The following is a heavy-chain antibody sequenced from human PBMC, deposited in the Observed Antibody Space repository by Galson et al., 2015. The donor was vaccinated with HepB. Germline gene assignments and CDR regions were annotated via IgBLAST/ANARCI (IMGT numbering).Heavy chain of an antibody. CDR3: ARAVGATLRNYFDY. Sequence: SLRLSCAASGFTFSSYAMHWVRQAPGKGLEWVAVISYDGSNKYYADSVKGRFTISRDNSKNTLYLQMNSLRAEDTAVYYCARAVGATLRNYFDYWGQGTLVTVSS. D-gene: IGHD1-26*01. V-gene: IGHV3-30-3*01. CDR1: GFTFSSYA. CDR2: ISYDGSNK. J-gene: IGHJ4*02.